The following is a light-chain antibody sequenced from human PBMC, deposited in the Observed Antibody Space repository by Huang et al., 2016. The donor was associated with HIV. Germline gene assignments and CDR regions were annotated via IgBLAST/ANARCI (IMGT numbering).Light chain of an antibody. J-gene: IGKJ2*01. V-gene: IGKV3-15*01. CDR3: QQYNTWPPKYT. CDR1: QRISDN. Sequence: EIVMTQSPATLSVSPGERVTLSCRASQRISDNLALYQHKPGQAPRLLIYGASTRATGIPVRFSGSGSGTEFTLSISSLQSEDSAVYYCQQYNTWPPKYTFGQGTKVEIK. CDR2: GAS.